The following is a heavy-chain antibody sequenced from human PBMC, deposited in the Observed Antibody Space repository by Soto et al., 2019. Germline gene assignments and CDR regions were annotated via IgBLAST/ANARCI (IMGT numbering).Heavy chain of an antibody. Sequence: QVQLQQWGAGLLKPSETLSLTCAVYGGSFSGYYWSWIRQPPGQGLEWIGEINHSGSTNYNPSLKSRVTISVVTSKKQCSLKLSSVTAADTAVYYCARGARMTIFGVVINGYSYWGQGTLVTVSS. J-gene: IGHJ4*02. CDR2: INHSGST. CDR3: ARGARMTIFGVVINGYSY. CDR1: GGSFSGYY. V-gene: IGHV4-34*01. D-gene: IGHD3-3*01.